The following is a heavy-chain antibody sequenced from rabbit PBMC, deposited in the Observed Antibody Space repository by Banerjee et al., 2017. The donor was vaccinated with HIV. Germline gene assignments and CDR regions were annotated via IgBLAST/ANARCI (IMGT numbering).Heavy chain of an antibody. CDR3: ARDHANGDGYSFNL. D-gene: IGHD6-1*01. V-gene: IGHV1S43*01. CDR2: IYTTSGST. J-gene: IGHJ4*01. CDR1: GIDFSSYYR. Sequence: QQQLEESGGGLVKPGGTLTLTCKASGIDFSSYYRMCLVRQAPGRGLELIACIYTTSGSTWYASWVNGRFTISKTSSTTVTLQLTSLTVADTATYFCARDHANGDGYSFNLWGPGTLVTVS.